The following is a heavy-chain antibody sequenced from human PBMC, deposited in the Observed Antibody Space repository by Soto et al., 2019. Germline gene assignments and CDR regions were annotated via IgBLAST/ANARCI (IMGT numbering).Heavy chain of an antibody. D-gene: IGHD3-16*02. V-gene: IGHV4-31*03. J-gene: IGHJ4*02. Sequence: QVQLQESGPGLVKPSQTLSLTCTVSGGSISSGGYYWSWIRQHPGKGLEWIGYIYYSGSSYYNRTLKSRVTLSVDRSKNQFSLKLSSVTAADTAVYYCARRGVTFGGFIVIPKAFDYWGQGTLVTVSS. CDR3: ARRGVTFGGFIVIPKAFDY. CDR1: GGSISSGGYY. CDR2: IYYSGSS.